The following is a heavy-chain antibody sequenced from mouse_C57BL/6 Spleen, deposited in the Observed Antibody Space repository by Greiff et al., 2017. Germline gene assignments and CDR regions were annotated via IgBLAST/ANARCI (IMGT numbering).Heavy chain of an antibody. D-gene: IGHD2-2*01. CDR3: ARNGYGGYYFDY. J-gene: IGHJ2*01. CDR1: GYSITSGYY. CDR2: ISYDGSN. Sequence: ESGPGLVKPSQSLSLTCSVTGYSITSGYYWNWIRQFPGNKLEWMGYISYDGSNNYNPSLKNRISITRDTSKNQFFLKLNSVTTEDTATYYCARNGYGGYYFDYWGQGTTLTVSS. V-gene: IGHV3-6*01.